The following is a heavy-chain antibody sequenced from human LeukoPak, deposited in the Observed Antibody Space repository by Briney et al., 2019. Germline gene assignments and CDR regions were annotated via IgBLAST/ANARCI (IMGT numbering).Heavy chain of an antibody. Sequence: SETLSLTCAVYGGAFSGYYWSWIRQPPGKGLEWIGEINHSGSTNYNPSLKSRVTISVDTSKNQFSLKLRSVTAADTAVYYCARKRKFDCWGQGTLVTVSS. J-gene: IGHJ4*02. V-gene: IGHV4-34*01. CDR3: ARKRKFDC. CDR2: INHSGST. CDR1: GGAFSGYY.